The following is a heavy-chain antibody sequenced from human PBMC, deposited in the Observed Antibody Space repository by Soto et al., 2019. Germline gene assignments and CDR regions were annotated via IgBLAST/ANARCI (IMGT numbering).Heavy chain of an antibody. CDR3: ARYCSGGSCYPTYYGLDV. CDR1: GFTFSSYG. J-gene: IGHJ6*02. D-gene: IGHD2-15*01. CDR2: TWYDGSKA. Sequence: QVQLVESGGGVVQPGRSLRLSCAASGFTFSSYGMHWVRQAPGTGLEWVALTWYDGSKAYYAESVKGRFTISRDNSKNTLYLQMNSLRAEDTAVYYCARYCSGGSCYPTYYGLDVWGQGTTVTVSS. V-gene: IGHV3-33*01.